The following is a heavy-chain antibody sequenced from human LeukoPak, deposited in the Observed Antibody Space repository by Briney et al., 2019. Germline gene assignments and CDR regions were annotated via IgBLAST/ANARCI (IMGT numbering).Heavy chain of an antibody. CDR3: ARGRRHLPAMVARYNWFDP. D-gene: IGHD2-2*01. J-gene: IGHJ5*02. Sequence: PSETLSLTCAVYGGSFSGYYWSWIRQPPGKGLEWIGEINHSGSTNYNPSLKSRVTISVDTSKNQFSLKLSSVTAADTAVYYCARGRRHLPAMVARYNWFDPWGQGTLVTVSS. CDR2: INHSGST. CDR1: GGSFSGYY. V-gene: IGHV4-34*01.